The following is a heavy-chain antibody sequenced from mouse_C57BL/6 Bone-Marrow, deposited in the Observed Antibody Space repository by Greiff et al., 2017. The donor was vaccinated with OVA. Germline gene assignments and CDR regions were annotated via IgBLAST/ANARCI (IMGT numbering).Heavy chain of an antibody. Sequence: EVKVVESGGGLVQPGESLKLSCESNEYEFPSHDMSWVRKTPEKRLELVAAINSDGGSTYYPDTMERRFIISRDNTKKTLYLQMSSLRSEDTALYYCARHHYYGSSYSPFAYWGQGTLVTVSA. CDR3: ARHHYYGSSYSPFAY. J-gene: IGHJ3*01. D-gene: IGHD1-1*01. CDR1: EYEFPSHD. V-gene: IGHV5-2*01. CDR2: INSDGGST.